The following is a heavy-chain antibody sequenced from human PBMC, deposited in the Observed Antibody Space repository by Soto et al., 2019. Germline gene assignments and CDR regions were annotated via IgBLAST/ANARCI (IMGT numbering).Heavy chain of an antibody. Sequence: QVQLQESGPGLVKPSGTLSLTCAVSGGSISSSNWWSWVRQPPGKGPEWIGEIYHSGSTNYYPSLKSRVTLSVDKSKNQFSLKLSSVTAADTAVYYCARVAVAGTRVDYWGQGTLVTVSS. J-gene: IGHJ4*02. CDR3: ARVAVAGTRVDY. CDR1: GGSISSSNW. V-gene: IGHV4-4*02. D-gene: IGHD6-19*01. CDR2: IYHSGST.